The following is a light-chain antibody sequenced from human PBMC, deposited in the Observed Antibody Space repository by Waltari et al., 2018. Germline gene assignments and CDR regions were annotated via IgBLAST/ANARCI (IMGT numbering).Light chain of an antibody. CDR1: QGIDNY. J-gene: IGKJ2*01. V-gene: IGKV1-16*02. Sequence: DIQMTQSPSSLSASVGHSITITCRASQGIDNYVAWFQQKPGKAPQSLIYAPSTLQSGVPSKFSGSGVGTDFTLTSNGLQPEDFAPYVCQQYDSYPHTFGQGSRLEVK. CDR3: QQYDSYPHT. CDR2: APS.